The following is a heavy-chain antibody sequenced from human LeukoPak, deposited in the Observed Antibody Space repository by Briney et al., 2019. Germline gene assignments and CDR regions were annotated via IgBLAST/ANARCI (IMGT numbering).Heavy chain of an antibody. CDR2: ISSSSSYI. D-gene: IGHD3-22*01. CDR1: GFTFSSYS. V-gene: IGHV3-21*01. CDR3: ARLVVGGSSGLPFDY. Sequence: GSLRLSCAASGFTFSSYSMNWVRQAPGKGLEWVSSISSSSSYIYYADSVKGRFTISRDNAKNSLYLQMNSLRAEDTAVYYCARLVVGGSSGLPFDYWGQGTLVTVSS. J-gene: IGHJ4*02.